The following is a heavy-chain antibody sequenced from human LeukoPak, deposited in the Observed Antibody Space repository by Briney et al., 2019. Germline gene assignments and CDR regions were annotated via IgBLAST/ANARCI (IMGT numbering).Heavy chain of an antibody. J-gene: IGHJ4*02. CDR3: ARGTVGVGKVDY. CDR1: GFTVSSNY. V-gene: IGHV3-53*01. D-gene: IGHD2-21*01. Sequence: GGSLRLSCAASGFTVSSNYMSWVRQAPGKGLEWVSVIYSVGTKFYAGSVRGRFTISRDNSKNTLYLEMNSLRAEDTAVYYCARGTVGVGKVDYWGQGTLVTVSS. CDR2: IYSVGTK.